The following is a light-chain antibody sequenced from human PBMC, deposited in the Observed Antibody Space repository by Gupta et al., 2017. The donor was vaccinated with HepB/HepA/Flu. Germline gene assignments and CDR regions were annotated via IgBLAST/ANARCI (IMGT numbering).Light chain of an antibody. V-gene: IGKV1-12*01. CDR1: QDISSW. Sequence: IQMTQSPSSVSASVGDRVTITCRASQDISSWLAWYQQKPGEPPRLLIYSTSTLQSGVPARFSGSGFGREFTLTISSLQPEDSATYYCLQPDSFPRTFGQGTKLEIK. CDR3: LQPDSFPRT. J-gene: IGKJ2*02. CDR2: STS.